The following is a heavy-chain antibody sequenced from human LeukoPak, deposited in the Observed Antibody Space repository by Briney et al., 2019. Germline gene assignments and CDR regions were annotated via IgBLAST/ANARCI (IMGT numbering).Heavy chain of an antibody. J-gene: IGHJ3*02. CDR3: ARTRLSLDAFDI. V-gene: IGHV1-2*02. CDR1: GYTFTGYY. Sequence: ASVKVSCKASGYTFTGYYMHWVRQAPGQGLEWMGWINPNSGGTNYAQKFQGGVTMTRDTSISTAYMELSRLRSDDTAVYYCARTRLSLDAFDIWGQGTMVTVSS. D-gene: IGHD1-1*01. CDR2: INPNSGGT.